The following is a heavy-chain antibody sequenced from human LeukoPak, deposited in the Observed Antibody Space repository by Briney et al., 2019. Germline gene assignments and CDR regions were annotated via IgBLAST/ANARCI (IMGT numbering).Heavy chain of an antibody. CDR3: AREYSGYDWGHFDY. J-gene: IGHJ4*02. V-gene: IGHV1-18*01. Sequence: ASVKVSCKASAYTFTSYGITWVRQAPGQGLEWMGWISAYNGNTNYAQKLQGRVTMTTDTSTSTAYMELRSLRSDDTAVYYCAREYSGYDWGHFDYWGQGTLATVSS. D-gene: IGHD5-12*01. CDR1: AYTFTSYG. CDR2: ISAYNGNT.